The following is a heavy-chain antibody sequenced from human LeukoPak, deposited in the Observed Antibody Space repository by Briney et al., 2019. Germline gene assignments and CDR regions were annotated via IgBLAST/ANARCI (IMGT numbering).Heavy chain of an antibody. J-gene: IGHJ2*01. V-gene: IGHV1-69*04. CDR2: IIPILGIA. CDR3: ARAPRGDILTGYPGWYFDL. D-gene: IGHD3-9*01. CDR1: GGTFSSYA. Sequence: GASVKVSCKASGGTFSSYAISWVRQAPGQGLEWMGRIIPILGIANYAQKFQGRVTITADKSTSTAYMELSSLRSEDTAVYYCARAPRGDILTGYPGWYFDLWGRGTLVTVSS.